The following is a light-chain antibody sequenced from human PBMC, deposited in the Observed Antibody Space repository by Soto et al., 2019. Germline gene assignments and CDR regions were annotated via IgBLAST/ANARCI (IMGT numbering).Light chain of an antibody. CDR2: TSN. V-gene: IGLV1-44*01. CDR1: SSNIGSDT. Sequence: QSVLTQPPSASGTPGQRVAISCSGSSSNIGSDTVNWYQHLPGTAPKLLIHTSNQRPSGVPDRFSGSRSGTSASQAISGLQSEDEADYYCAAWHDSLNAVVFGGGTKLTVL. CDR3: AAWHDSLNAVV. J-gene: IGLJ2*01.